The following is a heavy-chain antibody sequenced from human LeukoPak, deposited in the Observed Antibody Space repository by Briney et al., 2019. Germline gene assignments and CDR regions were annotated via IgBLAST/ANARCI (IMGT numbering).Heavy chain of an antibody. CDR1: GYTFTSYD. Sequence: ASVKVSCKASGYTFTSYDINWVRQATGQGLEWMGWINLNSGDTGYAQNFQGRLTMTRDTSINTAYMELSTLRSEETAFYYCARVTGSIDYGGQGTLVTVSS. CDR2: INLNSGDT. D-gene: IGHD1-26*01. V-gene: IGHV1-8*01. J-gene: IGHJ4*02. CDR3: ARVTGSIDY.